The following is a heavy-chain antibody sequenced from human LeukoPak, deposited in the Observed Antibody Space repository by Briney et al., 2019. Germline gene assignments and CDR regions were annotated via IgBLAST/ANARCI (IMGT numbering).Heavy chain of an antibody. V-gene: IGHV4-34*01. CDR2: INHSGST. CDR1: GGSFSGYY. D-gene: IGHD1-26*01. Sequence: SETLSLTCAVYGGSFSGYYWSWIRQPPGKGLEWIGEINHSGSTNYNPSLKSRVTISVDTSKNQFSLKLSSVTAADTAVYYCAREEERVGATPFDYWGQGTLVTVSS. CDR3: AREEERVGATPFDY. J-gene: IGHJ4*02.